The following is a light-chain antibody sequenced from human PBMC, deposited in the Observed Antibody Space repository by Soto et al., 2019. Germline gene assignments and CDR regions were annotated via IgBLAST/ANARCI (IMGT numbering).Light chain of an antibody. CDR1: QSISNY. CDR2: AAS. J-gene: IGKJ4*01. Sequence: DMEMTQSPSSLSASVGDRVTITCRASQSISNYLNWYQHKPGKVPKLLIYAASSLQSGVPTRVSGSGSVTDFTLTINILQPEDFATYYCQQSYGTPLPFGGGTKIEIK. V-gene: IGKV1-39*01. CDR3: QQSYGTPLP.